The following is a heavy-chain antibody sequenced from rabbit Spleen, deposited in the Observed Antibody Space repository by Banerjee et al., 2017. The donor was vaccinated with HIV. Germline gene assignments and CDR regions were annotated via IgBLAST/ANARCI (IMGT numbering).Heavy chain of an antibody. CDR3: AKSTNKNYGMDL. V-gene: IGHV1S40*01. Sequence: QSLEESGGDLVKPGASLTLTCKASGFSFNSGYDMCWVRQAPGKGLEWIACTYAGTSGSTYSAIWAKGRFTISKTSSTTVTLQMTSLAVADTAIYFCAKSTNKNYGMDLWGPGTLVTVS. CDR2: TYAGTSGST. CDR1: GFSFNSGYD. J-gene: IGHJ6*01. D-gene: IGHD7-1*01.